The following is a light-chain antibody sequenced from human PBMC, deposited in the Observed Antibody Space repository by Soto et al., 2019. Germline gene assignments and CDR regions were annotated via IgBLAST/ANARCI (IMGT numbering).Light chain of an antibody. J-gene: IGLJ2*01. Sequence: QYALTQPPSASGSPGQSVTISCTGNSSDVGGYNYVSWYQQHPGKAPKLMIYEVSKRPSGVPDRFSGSKSGNTASLTVSGLQAEDEADYYCSSYAGSNNVVFGGGTKVTVL. CDR2: EVS. CDR3: SSYAGSNNVV. CDR1: SSDVGGYNY. V-gene: IGLV2-8*01.